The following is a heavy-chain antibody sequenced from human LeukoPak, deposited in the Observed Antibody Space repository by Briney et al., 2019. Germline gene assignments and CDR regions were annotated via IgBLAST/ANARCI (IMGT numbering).Heavy chain of an antibody. CDR2: IYYSGST. V-gene: IGHV4-30-4*07. J-gene: IGHJ4*02. CDR1: GGSISSGGYS. D-gene: IGHD2-15*01. Sequence: NPSETLSLTCAVSGGSISSGGYSWSWIRQPPGKGLEWIGYIYYSGSTYYNPSLKSRVTISVDTSKNQFSLKLSSVTAADTAVYYCASEGGYCSGGSCYHGHHYWGQGTLVTVSS. CDR3: ASEGGYCSGGSCYHGHHY.